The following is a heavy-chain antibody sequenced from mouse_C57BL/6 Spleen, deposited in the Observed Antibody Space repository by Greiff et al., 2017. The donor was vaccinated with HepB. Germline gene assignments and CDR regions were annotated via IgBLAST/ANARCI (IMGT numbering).Heavy chain of an antibody. Sequence: VQLQQPGAELVMPGASVKLSCKASGYTFTSYWMHWVKQRPGQGLEWIGEIDPSDSYTNYNQKFKGKSTLTVDKSSSTAYMQLSSLTSEDSAVYYCARGEEYWGQGTTLTVSS. CDR2: IDPSDSYT. V-gene: IGHV1-69*01. CDR3: ARGEEY. CDR1: GYTFTSYW. J-gene: IGHJ2*01.